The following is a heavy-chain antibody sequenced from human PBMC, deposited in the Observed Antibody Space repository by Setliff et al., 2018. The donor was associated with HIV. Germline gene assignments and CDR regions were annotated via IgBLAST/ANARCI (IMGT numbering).Heavy chain of an antibody. D-gene: IGHD5-18*01. CDR3: ARPLRAAAMGYFDY. V-gene: IGHV4-38-2*01. Sequence: PSETLSLTCAVSGYSISSGYYWGWSRQPPGKGLEWIGSIHHSGSTYNNPSLKNRVTISVDTSKNQFSLKLTSVTAADTAVYYCARPLRAAAMGYFDYWGQGTLVTVSS. CDR1: GYSISSGYY. CDR2: IHHSGST. J-gene: IGHJ4*02.